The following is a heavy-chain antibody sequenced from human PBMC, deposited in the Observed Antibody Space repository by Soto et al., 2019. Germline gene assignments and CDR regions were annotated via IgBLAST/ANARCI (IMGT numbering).Heavy chain of an antibody. J-gene: IGHJ3*02. CDR2: ISSSYSYT. CDR1: GFTFSDYY. CDR3: ARRRWDAFDI. Sequence: GSLRLSCAASGFTFSDYYMSWIRQAPGKGLEWVSYISSSYSYTNYADSVKGRFTISRDNAKNSLYLQMNSLRAEDTAVYYCARRRWDAFDIWGQGTMVTVSS. D-gene: IGHD6-13*01. V-gene: IGHV3-11*03.